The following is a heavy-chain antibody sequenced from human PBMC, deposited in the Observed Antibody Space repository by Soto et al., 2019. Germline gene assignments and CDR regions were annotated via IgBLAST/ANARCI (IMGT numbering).Heavy chain of an antibody. V-gene: IGHV3-30-3*01. CDR1: GFTFKSYT. Sequence: GGSLRLSCATSGFTFKSYTLHWVRQTPGRGLQWVAVISYDGGNKYYADSVRGRFTISRDNSNSTLYLQMNSLRADDSAVYYCVGASMWTGKGLEYWGQGALVTVSS. CDR3: VGASMWTGKGLEY. CDR2: ISYDGGNK. J-gene: IGHJ4*02. D-gene: IGHD3-10*02.